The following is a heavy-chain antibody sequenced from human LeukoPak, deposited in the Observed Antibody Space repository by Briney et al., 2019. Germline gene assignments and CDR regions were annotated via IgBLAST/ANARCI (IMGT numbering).Heavy chain of an antibody. CDR2: MNPNSGNT. D-gene: IGHD3-22*01. Sequence: ASVKVSCQASGYTFTSYDINWVRQATGQGLEWMGWMNPNSGNTGYAQKFQGRVTITRNTSISTAYMELSSLRSEDTAVYYCASHYYDSSGYQPWGQGTLVTVPS. CDR3: ASHYYDSSGYQP. V-gene: IGHV1-8*03. J-gene: IGHJ5*02. CDR1: GYTFTSYD.